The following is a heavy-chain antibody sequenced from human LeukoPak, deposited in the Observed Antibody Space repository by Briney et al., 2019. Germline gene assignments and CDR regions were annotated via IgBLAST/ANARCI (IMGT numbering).Heavy chain of an antibody. CDR1: GYSISSGYY. J-gene: IGHJ5*02. V-gene: IGHV4-38-2*02. Sequence: SETLSLTCTVSGYSISSGYYWGWIRQPPGKGPEWIGSIYYSGNTYYNPSLKSRVTISVDTSKNQFSLKLSSVTAADTAVYYCARESLTWLQSRTSWFDPWGQGTLVTVSS. CDR2: IYYSGNT. D-gene: IGHD5-24*01. CDR3: ARESLTWLQSRTSWFDP.